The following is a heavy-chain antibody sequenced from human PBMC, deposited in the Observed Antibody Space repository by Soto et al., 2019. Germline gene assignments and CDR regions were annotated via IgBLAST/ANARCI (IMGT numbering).Heavy chain of an antibody. J-gene: IGHJ6*02. Sequence: PGGSLRLSCAASGFTFSSYGMHWVRQAPGKGLEWVAVISYDGSNKYHADSVKGRFTISRDNSKNTLYLQMNSLRAEDTAVYYCVRDGYPAWVYGVDVWGQGTTVTVSS. CDR2: ISYDGSNK. D-gene: IGHD1-1*01. CDR3: VRDGYPAWVYGVDV. CDR1: GFTFSSYG. V-gene: IGHV3-30*03.